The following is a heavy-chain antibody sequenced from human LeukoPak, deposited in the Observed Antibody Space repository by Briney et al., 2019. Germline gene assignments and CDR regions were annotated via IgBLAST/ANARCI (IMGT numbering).Heavy chain of an antibody. CDR3: ARGKRGTTVLDYYYGMDV. D-gene: IGHD4-17*01. J-gene: IGHJ6*02. CDR1: GGSFSGYY. CDR2: INHSGST. V-gene: IGHV4-34*01. Sequence: PSETLSLTCAVYGGSFSGYYWSWIRQPPGKGLEWIGEINHSGSTNYNPSLKSRVTISVDTSKNQFSLKPSSVTAADTAVYYCARGKRGTTVLDYYYGMDVWGQGTTVTVSS.